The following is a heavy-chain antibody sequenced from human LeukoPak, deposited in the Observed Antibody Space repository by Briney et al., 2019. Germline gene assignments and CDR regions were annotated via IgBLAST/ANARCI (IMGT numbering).Heavy chain of an antibody. V-gene: IGHV4-34*01. D-gene: IGHD2-15*01. CDR3: ASVGRTWDAFDI. CDR1: GGSFSGYY. CDR2: INHSGST. Sequence: SETLSLTCAVYGGSFSGYYWSWIRLPPGKGLEWIGEINHSGSTNYNPSLKSRVTISVDTSKNQFSLKLSSVTAADTAVYYCASVGRTWDAFDIWGQGTMVTVSS. J-gene: IGHJ3*02.